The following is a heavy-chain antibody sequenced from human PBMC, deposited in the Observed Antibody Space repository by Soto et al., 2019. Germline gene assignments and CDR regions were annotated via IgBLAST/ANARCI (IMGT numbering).Heavy chain of an antibody. CDR2: IKQDGSEK. CDR1: GFTFSSYW. Sequence: PGGSLRLSCAASGFTFSSYWMSWVRQAPGKGLEWVANIKQDGSEKYYVDSVKGRFTISRDNAKNSLYLQMNSLRAEDTAVYYCARDNGDGSGRDYYYYGMDVWGQGTTVTVSS. D-gene: IGHD3-10*01. J-gene: IGHJ6*02. CDR3: ARDNGDGSGRDYYYYGMDV. V-gene: IGHV3-7*05.